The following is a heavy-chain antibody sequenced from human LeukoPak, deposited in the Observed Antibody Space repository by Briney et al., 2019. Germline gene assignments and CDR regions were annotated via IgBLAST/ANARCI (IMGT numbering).Heavy chain of an antibody. CDR2: IYYSGST. V-gene: IGHV4-59*01. CDR3: ARESGSGSYLDY. Sequence: SETLSLTCTVSGGSISSYCWSWIRQPPGKGLEWIGYIYYSGSTNYNPSLKSRVTISVDTSKNQFSLKLSSVIAADTAVYYCARESGSGSYLDYWAQGTLVTVSS. CDR1: GGSISSYC. J-gene: IGHJ4*02. D-gene: IGHD1-26*01.